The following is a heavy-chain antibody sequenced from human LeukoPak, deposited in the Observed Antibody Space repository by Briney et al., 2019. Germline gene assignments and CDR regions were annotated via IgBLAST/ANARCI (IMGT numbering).Heavy chain of an antibody. V-gene: IGHV3-23*01. D-gene: IGHD6-19*01. CDR3: AKGPHAVAGPGFDY. CDR2: ISASNGNT. CDR1: GFTFSSYA. J-gene: IGHJ4*02. Sequence: PGGSLRLSCAGSGFTFSSYAMTWVRQAPGKGLKWVSGISASNGNTYHADSVKGRFTISRDNSKGTLFLQMNSLRAEDTAVYYCAKGPHAVAGPGFDYWGQGTLVTVSS.